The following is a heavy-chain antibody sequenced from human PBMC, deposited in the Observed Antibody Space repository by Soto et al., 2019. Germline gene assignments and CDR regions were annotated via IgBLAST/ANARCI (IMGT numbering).Heavy chain of an antibody. J-gene: IGHJ4*02. Sequence: SSVNLSCKSSGYTFTSYGISWVRQAPGQGLEWMGWISAYNGNTNYAQKLQGRVTMTTDTSTSTTYMELRSLRSDDTAVYYCARVLPSYYYGSWSYYLDDRVPVTLLSVSS. CDR1: GYTFTSYG. D-gene: IGHD3-10*01. CDR2: ISAYNGNT. V-gene: IGHV1-18*04. CDR3: ARVLPSYYYGSWSYYLDD.